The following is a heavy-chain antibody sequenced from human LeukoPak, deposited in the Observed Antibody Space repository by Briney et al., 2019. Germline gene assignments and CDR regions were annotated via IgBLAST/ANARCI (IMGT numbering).Heavy chain of an antibody. CDR3: ARPRYDSSGYYGTNWFDP. Sequence: SVKVSCKASGGTFISYAISWVRQAPGQGLEWMGGIIPIFGTANYAQKFQGRVTITADESTSTAYMELRSLRSDDTAVYYCARPRYDSSGYYGTNWFDPWGQGTLVTVSS. J-gene: IGHJ5*02. CDR2: IIPIFGTA. CDR1: GGTFISYA. D-gene: IGHD3-22*01. V-gene: IGHV1-69*01.